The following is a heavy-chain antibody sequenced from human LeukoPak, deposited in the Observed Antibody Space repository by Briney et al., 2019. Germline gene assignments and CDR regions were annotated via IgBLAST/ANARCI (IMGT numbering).Heavy chain of an antibody. V-gene: IGHV4-39*01. CDR1: GGSISSSSYY. D-gene: IGHD6-19*01. Sequence: PSETLSLTCTVSGGSISSSSYYWGWIRQPPGKGLEWIGSIYYSGSTYYNPSLKSRVTISVDTSKNQFSLKLSSVTAADTAVYCCARHHFGYSSGWYQDYYFDYWGQGTLVTVSS. CDR3: ARHHFGYSSGWYQDYYFDY. J-gene: IGHJ4*02. CDR2: IYYSGST.